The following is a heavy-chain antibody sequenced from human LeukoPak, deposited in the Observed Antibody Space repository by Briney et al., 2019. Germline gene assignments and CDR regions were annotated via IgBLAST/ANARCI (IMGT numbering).Heavy chain of an antibody. Sequence: GGSLRLSCAASGFTFSNYWMHWVRQAPGKGLVWVSRINEGGSVTDYADSVKGRFTISRDNAKNTLYLEMNSLRAEDTAVYYRSRDPRGRDDLWGQGTLVSVSS. D-gene: IGHD3-10*01. J-gene: IGHJ4*02. CDR1: GFTFSNYW. CDR3: SRDPRGRDDL. V-gene: IGHV3-74*01. CDR2: INEGGSVT.